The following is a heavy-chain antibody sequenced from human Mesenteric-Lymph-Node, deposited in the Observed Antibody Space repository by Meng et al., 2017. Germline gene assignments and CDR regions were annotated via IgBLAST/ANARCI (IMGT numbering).Heavy chain of an antibody. V-gene: IGHV3-30*15. CDR2: ISYDGSNK. Sequence: GGSLRLSCAASGFTFSSYAMHWVRQAPGKGLEWVTVISYDGSNKYYADSVKGRFTISKDNSKNTLYLQMSSLRAEDTAVYYCARDVIPTNWGQGTQVTVSS. CDR1: GFTFSSYA. D-gene: IGHD5-12*01. CDR3: ARDVIPTN. J-gene: IGHJ4*01.